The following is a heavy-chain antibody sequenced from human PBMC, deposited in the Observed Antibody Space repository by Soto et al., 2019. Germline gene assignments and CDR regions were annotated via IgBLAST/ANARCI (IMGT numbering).Heavy chain of an antibody. V-gene: IGHV4-31*03. CDR3: ARVRCSTTGCTTYDY. CDR2: IYYSGNT. D-gene: IGHD2-2*01. CDR1: GGSITSGGYY. Sequence: QVQLQESGPRLVKPSQTLSLTCTVSGGSITSGGYYWSWIRQHPGKGLDWIGYIYYSGNTYYHPFRKSRVSIAADTSRNQFSLKLSSVTAADTAVYYCARVRCSTTGCTTYDYWGQGTLVTVSS. J-gene: IGHJ4*02.